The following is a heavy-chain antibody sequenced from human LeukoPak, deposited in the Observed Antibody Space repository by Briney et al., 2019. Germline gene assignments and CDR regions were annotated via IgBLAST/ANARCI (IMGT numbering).Heavy chain of an antibody. Sequence: GGSLRLSCAASGFTFSSYWMHWVRQAPGKGLAWVSRINSDGSSTSYADSVKGRFTISRDNAKNTLYLQMNSLRAEDTAVYYCARGLFLDYDYVLDAFDIWGQGTMVTVSS. CDR2: INSDGSST. CDR1: GFTFSSYW. J-gene: IGHJ3*02. CDR3: ARGLFLDYDYVLDAFDI. D-gene: IGHD3-16*01. V-gene: IGHV3-74*01.